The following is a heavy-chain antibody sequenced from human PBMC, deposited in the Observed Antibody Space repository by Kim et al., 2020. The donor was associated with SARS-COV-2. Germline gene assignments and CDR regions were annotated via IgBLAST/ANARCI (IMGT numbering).Heavy chain of an antibody. Sequence: YYVDSVKGRFTISRDNSKNTLYLQMNSLRAEDTAVYYCATSLGYSDAFDIWGQGTMVTVSS. V-gene: IGHV3-30*01. J-gene: IGHJ3*02. D-gene: IGHD2-15*01. CDR3: ATSLGYSDAFDI.